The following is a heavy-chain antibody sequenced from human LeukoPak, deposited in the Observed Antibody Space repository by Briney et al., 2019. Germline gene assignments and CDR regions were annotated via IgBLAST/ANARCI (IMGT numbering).Heavy chain of an antibody. CDR3: ARPLRITMTHDDY. CDR2: INHSGST. CDR1: GGSFSGYY. J-gene: IGHJ4*02. Sequence: SETLSLTCAVYGGSFSGYYWSWIRQPPGKGLEWIGEINHSGSTNYNPSLKSRVTISVDTSKNQFSLKLSSVTAADTAVYYCARPLRITMTHDDYWGQGTLVTVSS. V-gene: IGHV4-34*01. D-gene: IGHD3-22*01.